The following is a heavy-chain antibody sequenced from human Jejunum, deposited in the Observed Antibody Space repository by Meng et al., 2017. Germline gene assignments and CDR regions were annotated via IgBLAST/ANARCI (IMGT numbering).Heavy chain of an antibody. D-gene: IGHD7-27*01. V-gene: IGHV1-2*02. Sequence: ASVKVSCKASGYTFTDYNIQWVRQAPGQGLKWMGWINSNNGGPNYAQKFQGRVTMTRDTSISTAYMELSSLRSDDTAVYFCARDVIGDFNVYCDYWGRGTLVTVSS. CDR2: INSNNGGP. CDR3: ARDVIGDFNVYCDY. J-gene: IGHJ4*02. CDR1: GYTFTDYN.